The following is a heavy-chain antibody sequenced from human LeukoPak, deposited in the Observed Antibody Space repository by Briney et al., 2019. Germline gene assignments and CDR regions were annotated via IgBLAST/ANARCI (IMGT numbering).Heavy chain of an antibody. D-gene: IGHD4-17*01. Sequence: GGSLRLSCAASGFTFSVYSMNWVRQAPGKGLEWVSYISSSGGTIYYADSVKGRFTASRDNAKSSLYLQMNSLRAEDTAVYYCAKDYTYGDHTFDYWGQGTLVTVSS. CDR2: ISSSGGTI. J-gene: IGHJ4*02. CDR1: GFTFSVYS. CDR3: AKDYTYGDHTFDY. V-gene: IGHV3-48*01.